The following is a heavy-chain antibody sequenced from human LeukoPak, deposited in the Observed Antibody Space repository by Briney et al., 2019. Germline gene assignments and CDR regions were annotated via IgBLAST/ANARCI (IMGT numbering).Heavy chain of an antibody. J-gene: IGHJ4*02. Sequence: ASVKVSCKASGYTFTSYGISWVRQAPGQGLEWMGWISAYNGNTNYAQKLQGRVTMTTDTSTSTAYMELRSLRSDDTAVYYCARGTGVVVVITEPNKHFDYWGQGTLVTVSS. CDR1: GYTFTSYG. CDR2: ISAYNGNT. CDR3: ARGTGVVVVITEPNKHFDY. V-gene: IGHV1-18*01. D-gene: IGHD3-22*01.